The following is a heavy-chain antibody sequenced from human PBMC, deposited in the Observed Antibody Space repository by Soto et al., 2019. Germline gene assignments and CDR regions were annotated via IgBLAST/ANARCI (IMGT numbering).Heavy chain of an antibody. CDR1: GGSISSSSYY. D-gene: IGHD2-2*02. J-gene: IGHJ6*02. Sequence: PEETLSLTCTVSGGSISSSSYYWGWIRQPPGKGLEWIGSIYYSGSTYYNPSLKSRVTISVDTSKNQFSLKLSSVTAADTAVYYCASHADTDTYYYYYGMDVWGQGTTVTVSS. V-gene: IGHV4-39*01. CDR2: IYYSGST. CDR3: ASHADTDTYYYYYGMDV.